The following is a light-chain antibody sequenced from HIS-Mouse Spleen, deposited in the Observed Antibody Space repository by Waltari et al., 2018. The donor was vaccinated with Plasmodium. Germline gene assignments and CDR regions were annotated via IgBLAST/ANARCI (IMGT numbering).Light chain of an antibody. V-gene: IGLV3-21*02. CDR2: DDS. Sequence: SYVLTQPPSVSVAPGQTARITCGGNNIGSKSVHWYQQKPGQAPGLVVYDDSDRASGSPERFSGSNAGNTATLTISRVEAGDEADYYCQVWDSSSDHWVFGGGTKLTVL. J-gene: IGLJ3*02. CDR3: QVWDSSSDHWV. CDR1: NIGSKS.